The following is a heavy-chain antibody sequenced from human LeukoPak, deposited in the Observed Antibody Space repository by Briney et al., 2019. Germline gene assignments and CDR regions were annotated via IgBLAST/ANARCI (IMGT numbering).Heavy chain of an antibody. CDR2: IHSGGST. V-gene: IGHV4-59*12. D-gene: IGHD3-10*01. Sequence: PSETLSLTCSVSSASIISYYWSWVRQPPGKGLEYIGYIHSGGSTNYNPSLKSRVSLSMDTSRNQFFLRLTSVTAADTAVYYCARDSAEYGSGSFDYWGQGTLVTVSP. CDR1: SASIISYY. J-gene: IGHJ4*02. CDR3: ARDSAEYGSGSFDY.